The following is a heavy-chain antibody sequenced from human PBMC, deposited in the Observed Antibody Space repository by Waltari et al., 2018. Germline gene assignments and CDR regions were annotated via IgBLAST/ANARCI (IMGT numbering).Heavy chain of an antibody. V-gene: IGHV4-31*03. Sequence: QVQLQESGPGLVKPSQTLSLTCTVSGGSISSGGYYWSWIRQHPGKGLAWIGYIYYSGRTYYNPSLKSRVTISVDTSKNQFSLKLSSVTAADTAVYYCARDSDEGYSSSYAFDIWGQGTMVTVSS. J-gene: IGHJ3*02. CDR2: IYYSGRT. CDR3: ARDSDEGYSSSYAFDI. CDR1: GGSISSGGYY. D-gene: IGHD6-6*01.